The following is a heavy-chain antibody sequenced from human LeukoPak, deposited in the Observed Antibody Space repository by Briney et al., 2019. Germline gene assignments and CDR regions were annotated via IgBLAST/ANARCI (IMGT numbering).Heavy chain of an antibody. V-gene: IGHV1-8*01. Sequence: ASVKVSCKASGYTFTSYDINWVRQATGQGLEWMGWMNPNSGNTGYAQKFQGRVTMTRNTSISTANMELSSLRSEDTAVYYSARPIAAAGTPDDAFDIWGQGTMVTVSS. CDR3: ARPIAAAGTPDDAFDI. CDR1: GYTFTSYD. CDR2: MNPNSGNT. D-gene: IGHD6-13*01. J-gene: IGHJ3*02.